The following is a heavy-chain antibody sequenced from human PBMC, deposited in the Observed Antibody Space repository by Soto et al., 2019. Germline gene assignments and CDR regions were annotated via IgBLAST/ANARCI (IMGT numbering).Heavy chain of an antibody. V-gene: IGHV3-23*01. CDR3: AKAGDSSGYQDAFDI. J-gene: IGHJ3*02. CDR1: GFTFSSYA. Sequence: PGGSLRLSCAASGFTFSSYAMSWVRQAPGKGLEWVSAISGSGGSTYYADSVKGRFTISRDNSKNTLYLQMNSLRAEDSAVYYCAKAGDSSGYQDAFDIWGQGTMVTVSS. CDR2: ISGSGGST. D-gene: IGHD3-22*01.